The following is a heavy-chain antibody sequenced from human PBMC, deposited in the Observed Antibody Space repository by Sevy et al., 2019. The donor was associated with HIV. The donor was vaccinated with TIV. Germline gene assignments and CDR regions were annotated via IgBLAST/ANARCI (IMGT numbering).Heavy chain of an antibody. J-gene: IGHJ3*02. CDR3: VREDINAPRALLSFDI. Sequence: ASVKVSCKTTGYIFSDYNMHWVRQAPGQGLEWMALINPNSGVTIYAHNFRGRVSVTRDTSMSTAYMVQSGLTSDDTAVYYCVREDINAPRALLSFDIWGQGTMVTVSS. CDR1: GYIFSDYN. D-gene: IGHD3-3*02. V-gene: IGHV1-2*06. CDR2: INPNSGVT.